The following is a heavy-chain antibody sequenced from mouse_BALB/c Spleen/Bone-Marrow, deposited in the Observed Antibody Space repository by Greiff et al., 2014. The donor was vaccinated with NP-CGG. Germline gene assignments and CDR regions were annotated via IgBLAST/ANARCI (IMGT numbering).Heavy chain of an antibody. V-gene: IGHV5-9*02. CDR3: ARVWDWFAY. J-gene: IGHJ3*01. Sequence: EVMLVESGGGLVKPGWSLKLSCTASGFAFSSCDMSWVRQTPEKRLEWVATITSGGGNTYYPDSVKGRFTISRDNARNTLYLQMSSLRSEDTALYYCARVWDWFAYWGQGTLVTVSA. CDR1: GFAFSSCD. CDR2: ITSGGGNT. D-gene: IGHD4-1*01.